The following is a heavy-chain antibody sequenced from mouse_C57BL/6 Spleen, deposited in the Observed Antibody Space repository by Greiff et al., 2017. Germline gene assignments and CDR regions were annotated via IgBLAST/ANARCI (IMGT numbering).Heavy chain of an antibody. J-gene: IGHJ2*01. CDR3: AAGITTVVATRNYFDY. Sequence: QVQLQQPGTELVKPGASVKLSCKASGYTFTSYWLHWVKQRPGQGLEWIGNINPSNGGTNYNEKFKSKATLTVDKSSSTAYMQLSSLTSEDSAVYYCAAGITTVVATRNYFDYWGQGTTLTVSS. CDR2: INPSNGGT. V-gene: IGHV1-53*01. D-gene: IGHD1-1*01. CDR1: GYTFTSYW.